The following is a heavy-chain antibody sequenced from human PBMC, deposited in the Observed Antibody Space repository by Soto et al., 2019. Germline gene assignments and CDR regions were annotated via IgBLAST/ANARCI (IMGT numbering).Heavy chain of an antibody. CDR2: INPSGGST. CDR3: ARDPGYDFWSGYPDY. V-gene: IGHV1-46*03. D-gene: IGHD3-3*01. Sequence: GASVKVSCKASGYTFTSYYMHSVRQAPGQGLEWMGIINPSGGSTSYAQKFQGRVTMTRDTSTSTVYMELSSLRSEDTAVYYCARDPGYDFWSGYPDYWGQGTLVTVSS. CDR1: GYTFTSYY. J-gene: IGHJ4*02.